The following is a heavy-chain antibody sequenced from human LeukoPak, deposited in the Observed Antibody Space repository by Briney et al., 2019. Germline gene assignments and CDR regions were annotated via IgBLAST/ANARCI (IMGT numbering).Heavy chain of an antibody. CDR2: IRSKAYGGTT. V-gene: IGHV3-49*04. J-gene: IGHJ3*02. Sequence: PGGSLRLSCTASGFAFGDYAMSWVRQAPGKGLEWVGFIRSKAYGGTTEYAASLKGRFTISRDDSKSIAYLQMNSLKTEDTAVYYCTRGHDFWSGYYDAFDIWGQGTMVTVSS. CDR1: GFAFGDYA. D-gene: IGHD3-3*01. CDR3: TRGHDFWSGYYDAFDI.